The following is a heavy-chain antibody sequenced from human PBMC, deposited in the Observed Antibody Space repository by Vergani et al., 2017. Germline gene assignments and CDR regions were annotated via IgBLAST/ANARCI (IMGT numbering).Heavy chain of an antibody. CDR3: AKDLGGCNSISCSYYMDV. CDR2: ISGSGVSA. J-gene: IGHJ6*03. V-gene: IGHV3-23*04. Sequence: EVQLVESGGGLVKRGGSLRLSCAASEFTFSNYAMNWVRQAPGKGLEWVSGISGSGVSAYYTDSVKGRFTISRDNSQNTVNLQMNSLRVDDTAVYYCAKDLGGCNSISCSYYMDVWGKGTTVTV. CDR1: EFTFSNYA. D-gene: IGHD2/OR15-2a*01.